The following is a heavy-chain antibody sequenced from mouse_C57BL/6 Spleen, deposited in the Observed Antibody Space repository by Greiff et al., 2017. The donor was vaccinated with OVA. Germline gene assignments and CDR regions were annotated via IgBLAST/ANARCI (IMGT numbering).Heavy chain of an antibody. V-gene: IGHV1-80*01. Sequence: VQLVESGAELVKPGASVKISCKASGYAFSSYWMNWVKQRPGKGLEWIGQIYPGDGDTNYNGKFKGKATLTADKSSSTAYMQLSSLTSEDSAVYFCARDGNYVGWYFDVWGTGTTVTVSS. CDR1: GYAFSSYW. J-gene: IGHJ1*03. D-gene: IGHD2-1*01. CDR2: IYPGDGDT. CDR3: ARDGNYVGWYFDV.